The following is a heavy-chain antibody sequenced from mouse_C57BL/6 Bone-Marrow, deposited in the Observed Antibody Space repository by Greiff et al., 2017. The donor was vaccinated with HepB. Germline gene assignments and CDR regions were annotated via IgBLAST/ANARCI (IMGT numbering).Heavy chain of an antibody. J-gene: IGHJ3*01. Sequence: EVQLQESGPGLVKPSQSLSLTCSVTGYSITSGYFWNWIRKFPGNILEWMGYISYDGSNNYNPSLKNRITITLDTSKNQFFLKLNSVTTEDTATYYCARVITTVVRDWGQGTLVTVSA. CDR1: GYSITSGYF. V-gene: IGHV3-6*01. CDR3: ARVITTVVRD. CDR2: ISYDGSN. D-gene: IGHD1-1*01.